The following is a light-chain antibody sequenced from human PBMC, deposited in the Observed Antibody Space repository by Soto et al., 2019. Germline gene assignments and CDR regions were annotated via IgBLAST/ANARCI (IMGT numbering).Light chain of an antibody. J-gene: IGLJ2*01. V-gene: IGLV2-11*01. CDR2: DVS. Sequence: QPALTQPRSVSGSPGQSVTISCTGTSSDVGGYNYVSWYQQHPGKAPKLMIYDVSKRPSGVPDRFSGSKSGNTASLTISGLQAEDEADYYCCSYAGSYTHVVFGGGTKVTVL. CDR1: SSDVGGYNY. CDR3: CSYAGSYTHVV.